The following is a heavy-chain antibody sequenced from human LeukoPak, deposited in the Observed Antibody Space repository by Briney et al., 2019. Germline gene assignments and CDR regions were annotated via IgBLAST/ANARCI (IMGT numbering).Heavy chain of an antibody. V-gene: IGHV4-59*08. CDR2: IYYSGST. D-gene: IGHD3-3*01. CDR3: ARGLRFFLGY. J-gene: IGHJ4*02. Sequence: SETLSLTCTVSGGSISSYYWSWIRQPPGKGLEWIGYIYYSGSTNYNPSLKSRVTISVDTSKNQFSLKLSSVTAADTAVYYCARGLRFFLGYWGQGTLVTVSS. CDR1: GGSISSYY.